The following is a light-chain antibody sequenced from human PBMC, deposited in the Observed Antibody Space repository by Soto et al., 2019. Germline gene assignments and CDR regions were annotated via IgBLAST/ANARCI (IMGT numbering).Light chain of an antibody. CDR2: EVS. CDR3: SSYTSSSTYNSV. V-gene: IGLV2-14*01. Sequence: QSVLTQPASVSGSPGQSITISCTGTSSDVGGYNYVSWYQQHPGKAPKLMIYEVSNRPSGVSNRFSGSKSGNTASLTISGLQAEDEADYYCSSYTSSSTYNSVFGTGTKATVL. CDR1: SSDVGGYNY. J-gene: IGLJ1*01.